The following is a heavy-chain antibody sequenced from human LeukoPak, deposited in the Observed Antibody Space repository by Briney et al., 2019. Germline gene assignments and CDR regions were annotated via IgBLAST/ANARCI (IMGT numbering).Heavy chain of an antibody. CDR3: ARDARGGIVTPEY. Sequence: PGGSLRLSCAASGFTFSDYYMSWIRQAPGKGLEWLSYISRSSDYTEYADYVKGRFTISRDNARNSLYLQMNSLRPDDTAVYYCARDARGGIVTPEYWGQGTLATVSS. D-gene: IGHD1-26*01. CDR2: ISRSSDYT. V-gene: IGHV3-11*05. J-gene: IGHJ4*02. CDR1: GFTFSDYY.